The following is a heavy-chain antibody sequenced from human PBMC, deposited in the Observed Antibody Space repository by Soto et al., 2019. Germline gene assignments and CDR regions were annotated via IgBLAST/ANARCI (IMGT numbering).Heavy chain of an antibody. J-gene: IGHJ3*02. CDR3: ARLRSDGFDI. Sequence: ESGGALVKPGESLRLSCAASGFTFSYFTMNWVRQAPGKGLEWVASITSSSSHKYSADSVRGRFTFSRDNANNSLYLQMNSLRVEDTAVYYCARLRSDGFDIWGQGTLVTVSS. CDR2: ITSSSSHK. V-gene: IGHV3-21*01. CDR1: GFTFSYFT.